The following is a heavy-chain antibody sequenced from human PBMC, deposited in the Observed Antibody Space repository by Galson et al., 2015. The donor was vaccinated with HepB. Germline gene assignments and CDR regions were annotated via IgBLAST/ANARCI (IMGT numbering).Heavy chain of an antibody. D-gene: IGHD3-22*01. CDR2: IYPGDSDT. Sequence: QSGAEVTKPGESLKISFKGSGYSFPSYWIGWVRQMPGKGLEWMGIIYPGDSDTRYSPSFQGQVTISADKSISTAYLQWSSLKASDTAMYHCARGSRGYYSSFDYWGQGTLVTVSS. CDR3: ARGSRGYYSSFDY. J-gene: IGHJ4*02. CDR1: GYSFPSYW. V-gene: IGHV5-51*01.